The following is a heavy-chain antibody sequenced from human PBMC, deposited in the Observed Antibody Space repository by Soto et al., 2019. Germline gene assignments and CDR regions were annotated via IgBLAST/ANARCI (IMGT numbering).Heavy chain of an antibody. J-gene: IGHJ4*02. D-gene: IGHD5-12*01. CDR1: LCPFSDSC. V-gene: IGHV3-15*01. Sequence: PSGSLRRAFASSLCPFSDSCMSWVRQAPAKGLDWVGRIKSKSDGGTTEYAAPVRGRFTISRDDSKNTLYLQMNSLKTEDTAVYDWNTDMWRTAVVGGSTGYCTTGGQGT. CDR3: NTDMWRTAVVGGSTGYCTT. CDR2: IKSKSDGGTT.